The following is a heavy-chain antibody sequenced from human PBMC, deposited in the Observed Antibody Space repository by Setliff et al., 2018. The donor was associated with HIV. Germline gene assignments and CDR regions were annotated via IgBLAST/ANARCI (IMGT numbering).Heavy chain of an antibody. D-gene: IGHD3-10*01. Sequence: ASVKVSCKASGYTFTSYGVSWVRQAPGQGLEWMGWISAYNGNTNYAQKLQGRVTMTTDTSTSTAYMELRSPRSDDTAVYYCARGATMVRGDSYYFDYWGQGTLVTVSS. J-gene: IGHJ4*02. CDR3: ARGATMVRGDSYYFDY. CDR2: ISAYNGNT. V-gene: IGHV1-18*01. CDR1: GYTFTSYG.